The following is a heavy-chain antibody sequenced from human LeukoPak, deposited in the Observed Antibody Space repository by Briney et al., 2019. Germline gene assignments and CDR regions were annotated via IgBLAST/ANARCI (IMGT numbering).Heavy chain of an antibody. D-gene: IGHD1-20*01. J-gene: IGHJ4*02. CDR2: LTGTGATT. Sequence: GGSLRLSCAVSGFTFSTYAMSWVRQAPGKGLEWVSSLTGTGATTYYADSVKGRFTISRDNFEHTLYLQMNSLRAEDTAVYYCAKTPNWNDLGFFDYWGQGTLVTVSS. V-gene: IGHV3-23*01. CDR1: GFTFSTYA. CDR3: AKTPNWNDLGFFDY.